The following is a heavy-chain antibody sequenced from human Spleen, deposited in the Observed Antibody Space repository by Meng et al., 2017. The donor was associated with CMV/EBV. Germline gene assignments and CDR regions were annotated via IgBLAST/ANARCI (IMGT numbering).Heavy chain of an antibody. Sequence: GESLKISCAASGFSFSSEAMSWVRQAPGKGLEWVSGVGGSGDNTYYADSVKGRFAISRDNSKNTLYLQVNSLRVEDTAVYYCAKSHLPSGRIAGGRFDHWGQGTLVTVSS. V-gene: IGHV3-23*01. CDR2: VGGSGDNT. CDR1: GFSFSSEA. D-gene: IGHD1-26*01. J-gene: IGHJ4*02. CDR3: AKSHLPSGRIAGGRFDH.